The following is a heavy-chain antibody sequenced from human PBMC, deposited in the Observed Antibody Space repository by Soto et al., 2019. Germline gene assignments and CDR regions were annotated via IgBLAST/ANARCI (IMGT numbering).Heavy chain of an antibody. Sequence: GASVKVSCKASGGTFSSYAISWVRQAPGQGLEWMGGIIPIFGTANYAQKFQGRVTITADESTSTAYMELSSLRSEDTAVYYCARGSSSGSYYNHYYYGMDVWGQGTTVTVSS. CDR2: IIPIFGTA. CDR1: GGTFSSYA. V-gene: IGHV1-69*13. J-gene: IGHJ6*02. CDR3: ARGSSSGSYYNHYYYGMDV. D-gene: IGHD1-26*01.